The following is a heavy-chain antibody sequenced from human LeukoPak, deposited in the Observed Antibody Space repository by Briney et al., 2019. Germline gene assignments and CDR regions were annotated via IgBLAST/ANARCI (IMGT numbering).Heavy chain of an antibody. D-gene: IGHD1-7*01. CDR2: ISPNSGGT. V-gene: IGHV1-2*02. Sequence: ASVKVSCKASGYTFTSYYMHWVRQAPGQGLEWMGWISPNSGGTNYAQKFQGRVTMTRDTSISTAYMELGRLISDDTAVYYCAREETETAFDYWGQGTLVTVSS. J-gene: IGHJ4*02. CDR3: AREETETAFDY. CDR1: GYTFTSYY.